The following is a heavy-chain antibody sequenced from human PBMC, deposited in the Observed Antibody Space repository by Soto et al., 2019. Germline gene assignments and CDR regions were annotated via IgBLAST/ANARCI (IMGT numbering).Heavy chain of an antibody. Sequence: SETLSLTCTVSGGYLSSYYWSWIRQPPGKGLEWIGYIYYSGSTNYNPSLKSRVTISVDTSKNQFSMKLSSVTAADTAVYYCARWNGGSLDYWGQGTLVTV. V-gene: IGHV4-59*01. D-gene: IGHD1-1*01. CDR3: ARWNGGSLDY. J-gene: IGHJ4*02. CDR1: GGYLSSYY. CDR2: IYYSGST.